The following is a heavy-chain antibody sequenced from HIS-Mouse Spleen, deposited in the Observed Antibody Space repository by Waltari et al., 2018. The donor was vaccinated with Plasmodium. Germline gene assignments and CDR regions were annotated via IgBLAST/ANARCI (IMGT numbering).Heavy chain of an antibody. CDR3: AKAQGVINFDY. CDR2: ISEDGSKK. V-gene: IGHV3-30*18. J-gene: IGHJ4*02. D-gene: IGHD3-16*01. CDR1: GFTFSSYG. Sequence: QVQLVESGGGVVQPGRSLRLPCAASGFTFSSYGMHWVRKAPGKGREWLAVISEDGSKKYYADSVKGRFTISRDNSKNTLYLQMNSLRAEDTAVYYCAKAQGVINFDYWGQGTLVTVSS.